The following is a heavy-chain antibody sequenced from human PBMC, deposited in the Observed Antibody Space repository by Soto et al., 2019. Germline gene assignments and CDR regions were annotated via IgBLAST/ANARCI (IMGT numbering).Heavy chain of an antibody. CDR1: GDSISSTHW. V-gene: IGHV4-4*02. CDR2: IFHSGIT. CDR3: ARGFSGYCSGGSCSSFAY. Sequence: QVQLQESGPGLVKPSGTLSLTCAVSGDSISSTHWWTWVRQPPGKGLEYIGQIFHSGITNYNPSHESRVTISLDKSKSQFSLELNSVTGADTAIYYCARGFSGYCSGGSCSSFAYWGQGTLVTVSS. D-gene: IGHD2-15*01. J-gene: IGHJ4*02.